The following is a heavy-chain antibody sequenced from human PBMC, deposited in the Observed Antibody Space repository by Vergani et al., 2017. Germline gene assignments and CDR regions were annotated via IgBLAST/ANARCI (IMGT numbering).Heavy chain of an antibody. Sequence: EVQLLESGGGLVQPGGSLRLSCAASGFTFSSYEMNWVRQAPGKGLEWVSYISSSGSTIYYADSVKGRFTISRDNAKNSLYLQMNSLRAEDTAVYYCAITPDSSGWYGGFDPWGQGTLVTVSS. V-gene: IGHV3-48*03. CDR3: AITPDSSGWYGGFDP. D-gene: IGHD6-19*01. J-gene: IGHJ5*02. CDR2: ISSSGSTI. CDR1: GFTFSSYE.